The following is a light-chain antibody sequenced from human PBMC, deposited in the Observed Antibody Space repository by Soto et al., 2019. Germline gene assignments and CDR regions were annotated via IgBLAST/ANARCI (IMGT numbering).Light chain of an antibody. CDR3: QQRSNWPPT. Sequence: IVLTPSPATLSLSPGERATLSYRASQSVSSYLAWYQQKPGQAPRLLIYDASNRATGIPARFSGSGSGTDFTLTISSLEPEDFAVYYCQQRSNWPPTFGQGTRLEIK. V-gene: IGKV3-11*01. CDR1: QSVSSY. J-gene: IGKJ5*01. CDR2: DAS.